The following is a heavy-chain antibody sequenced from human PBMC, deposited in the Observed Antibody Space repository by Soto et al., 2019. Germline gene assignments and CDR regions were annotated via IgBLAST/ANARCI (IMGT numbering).Heavy chain of an antibody. CDR1: GFTVSSYA. D-gene: IGHD5-18*01. J-gene: IGHJ6*02. Sequence: XGFLRLSFAASGFTVSSYAMSWVRQAPGKGLEWVSAISGSGGSTYYADSVKGRFTISRDNSKNTLYLQMNSLRAEDTAVYYCAKNTVMVFWYGMDVWGQRTTVTVSS. V-gene: IGHV3-23*01. CDR2: ISGSGGST. CDR3: AKNTVMVFWYGMDV.